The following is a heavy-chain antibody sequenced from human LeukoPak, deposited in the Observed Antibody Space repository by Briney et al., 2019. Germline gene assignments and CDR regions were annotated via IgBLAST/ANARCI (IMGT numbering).Heavy chain of an antibody. V-gene: IGHV4-59*08. CDR3: ARLSGTYFSAVYYYYYYMDV. D-gene: IGHD3-10*01. Sequence: SETLSLTCTVSGGSISNYCWSWIRQPPGKGLEWIGYINYSGSPNYNPSLKSRVTISLDTSKNQFSLRLSSVTAADTAVYYCARLSGTYFSAVYYYYYYMDVRGKGTTVTVSS. J-gene: IGHJ6*03. CDR2: INYSGSP. CDR1: GGSISNYC.